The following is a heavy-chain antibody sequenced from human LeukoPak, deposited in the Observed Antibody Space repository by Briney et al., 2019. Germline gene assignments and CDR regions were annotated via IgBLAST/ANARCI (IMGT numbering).Heavy chain of an antibody. J-gene: IGHJ5*02. CDR1: GYTFTVYY. Sequence: GASVKVSCKASGYTFTVYYIHWLRQAPGQGLEWMGWIIPNSGGTKYAQKFQDRVTMTRDTSISTAYMELSSLTYDDTAVYYCARGIRRYGSGSRYRTENWFDPWGQGTLVTVSS. D-gene: IGHD3-10*01. CDR3: ARGIRRYGSGSRYRTENWFDP. V-gene: IGHV1-2*02. CDR2: IIPNSGGT.